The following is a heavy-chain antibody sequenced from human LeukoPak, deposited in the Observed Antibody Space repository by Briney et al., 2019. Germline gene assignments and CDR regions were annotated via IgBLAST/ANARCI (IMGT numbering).Heavy chain of an antibody. V-gene: IGHV3-7*01. J-gene: IGHJ4*02. Sequence: GGSLRLSCAASGFTFSDYWMSWVRQTPGKGLEWVANINKDGSKIYYVDSVKGRFTISRDNAKNSLFLQMDSLRAEDTAIHYCARDGSCFDYWGQGMQVTVSS. CDR3: ARDGSCFDY. CDR2: INKDGSKI. D-gene: IGHD2-15*01. CDR1: GFTFSDYW.